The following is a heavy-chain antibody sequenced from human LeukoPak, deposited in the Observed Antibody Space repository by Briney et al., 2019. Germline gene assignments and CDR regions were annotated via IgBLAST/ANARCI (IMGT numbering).Heavy chain of an antibody. V-gene: IGHV3-23*01. CDR3: AKDRRIQLWLGFDY. D-gene: IGHD5-18*01. J-gene: IGHJ4*02. Sequence: GGSLRLSCAASGFTFSSYAMSWVRQAPGKGLEWVSAISGSGGSTYYADSVKGRFTISRDNTKNTLYQQMNSRRAEDTAVYYCAKDRRIQLWLGFDYWGQGTLVTVSS. CDR1: GFTFSSYA. CDR2: ISGSGGST.